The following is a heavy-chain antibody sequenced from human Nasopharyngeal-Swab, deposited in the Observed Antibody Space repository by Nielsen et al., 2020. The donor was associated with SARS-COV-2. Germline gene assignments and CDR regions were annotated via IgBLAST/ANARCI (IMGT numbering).Heavy chain of an antibody. Sequence: SETLSLTCTVSGGPISSHTWSWIRQPPGKGLEWIGYISYSGKNNYNPSLKSRVTISGDTSKNQISLKVTSATPADTAVYYCARDGALGGMDVWGHGTAVTVSS. CDR2: ISYSGKN. CDR1: GGPISSHT. CDR3: ARDGALGGMDV. J-gene: IGHJ6*02. D-gene: IGHD3-16*01. V-gene: IGHV4-59*11.